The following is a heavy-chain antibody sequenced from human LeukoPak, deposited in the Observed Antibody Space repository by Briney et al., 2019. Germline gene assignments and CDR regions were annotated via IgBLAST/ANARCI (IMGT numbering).Heavy chain of an antibody. D-gene: IGHD4-23*01. J-gene: IGHJ3*02. V-gene: IGHV1-2*02. Sequence: GASVKVSCKASGYTFTGYYMHWVRQAPGQGLEWMGWINPNSGGTTYAQKFQGRVTMTRDTSISTAYMELSRLRSDDTAVYYCAVGGNSPNAFDIWGQGTMVTVSS. CDR1: GYTFTGYY. CDR2: INPNSGGT. CDR3: AVGGNSPNAFDI.